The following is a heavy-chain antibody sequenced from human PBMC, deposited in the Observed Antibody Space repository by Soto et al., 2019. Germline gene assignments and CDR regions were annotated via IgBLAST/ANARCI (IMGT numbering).Heavy chain of an antibody. D-gene: IGHD4-4*01. J-gene: IGHJ4*02. CDR3: ARLVAYNNYYFDY. Sequence: SETLSLTCTVSGGSISSYYWSWIRQPPGKGLDWIGYIYYSGSTNYNPSLKGRVTISVDTSKNQFSLKLSSVTAADTAVYYCARLVAYNNYYFDYWGQGTLVTVSS. CDR1: GGSISSYY. V-gene: IGHV4-59*08. CDR2: IYYSGST.